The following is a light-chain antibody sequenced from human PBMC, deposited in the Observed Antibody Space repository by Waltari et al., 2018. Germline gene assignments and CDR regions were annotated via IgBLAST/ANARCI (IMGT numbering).Light chain of an antibody. CDR2: AAS. CDR3: QQYFSYPYT. CDR1: QGISSY. J-gene: IGKJ2*01. V-gene: IGKV1-8*01. Sequence: AIRMTQSPSSFSASTGDRVTITCRASQGISSYLAWYQQKPGEAPKLLIYAASTLRSGVPSRFSGSGSGTDFTLTINCLQSEDFAIYYCQQYFSYPYTFGQGTKLEIK.